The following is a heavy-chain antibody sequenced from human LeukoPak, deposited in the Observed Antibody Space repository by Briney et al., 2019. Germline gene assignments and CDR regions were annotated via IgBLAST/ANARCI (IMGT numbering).Heavy chain of an antibody. CDR1: GGSTSGYY. J-gene: IGHJ4*02. D-gene: IGHD3-3*01. CDR2: IYHSGST. V-gene: IGHV4-30-2*01. CDR3: AGYYDFWSGSSGLDY. Sequence: SETLSLTCTVSGGSTSGYYWSWIRQPPGKGLEWIGYIYHSGSTYYNPSLKSRVTISVDRSKNQFSLKLSSVTAADTAVYYCAGYYDFWSGSSGLDYWGQGTLVTVSS.